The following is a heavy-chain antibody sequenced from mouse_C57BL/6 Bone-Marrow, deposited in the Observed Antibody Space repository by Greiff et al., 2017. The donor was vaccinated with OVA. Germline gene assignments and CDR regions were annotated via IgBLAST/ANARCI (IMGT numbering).Heavy chain of an antibody. CDR3: ARGGSSQYYYAMDY. V-gene: IGHV2-6*03. CDR1: GFSLTSYG. Sequence: QVQLKESGPGLVAPSQSLSITCTVSGFSLTSYGVHWVRQPPGKGLEWLVVIWSDGSTTYNSALKSRLSISKDNSKSQVFLKMNSLQTDDTAMYYCARGGSSQYYYAMDYWGQGTSVTVSS. J-gene: IGHJ4*01. CDR2: IWSDGST. D-gene: IGHD1-1*01.